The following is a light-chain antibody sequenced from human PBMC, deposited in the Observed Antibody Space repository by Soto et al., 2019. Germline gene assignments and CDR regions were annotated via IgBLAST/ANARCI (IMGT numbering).Light chain of an antibody. J-gene: IGKJ4*01. V-gene: IGKV3-15*01. CDR1: QSVGSS. CDR3: QQYNNWPPLT. CDR2: GAS. Sequence: EIVMTQSPVIMSASPGERVTISCRASQSVGSSLAWYQQKHGQAPRLLMYGASTRATGIPARFSGSGSGTEFTLTISGLQSEDFAVYYCQQYNNWPPLTFGGGTKVAIK.